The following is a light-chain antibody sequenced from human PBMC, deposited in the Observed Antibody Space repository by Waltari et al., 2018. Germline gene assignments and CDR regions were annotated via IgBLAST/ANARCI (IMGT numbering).Light chain of an antibody. J-gene: IGKJ2*01. Sequence: IVLTQSPASLSLSPGERATLSCRASQSVDNSLAWDQQKPGQAPRLFLYDAVNRPADVPARFSGSGSGTDFTLIISSLEPEDFAVYYCQQRGSWPYTFGQGTTVEIK. CDR3: QQRGSWPYT. CDR2: DAV. CDR1: QSVDNS. V-gene: IGKV3-11*01.